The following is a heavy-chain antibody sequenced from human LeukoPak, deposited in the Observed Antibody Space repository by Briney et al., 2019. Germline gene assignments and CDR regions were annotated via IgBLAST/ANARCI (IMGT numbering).Heavy chain of an antibody. CDR1: EFMFDV. D-gene: IGHD3-16*02. Sequence: GGSLRLSCVGSEFMFDVLHWVRQAPGKGLEWVSGISWNSDLIGYADSVRGRFTISRDNDRNTVYLQMNGLRLEDMAFYYCTKSPSFTHGGRYLDSWGQGDLVTVSS. CDR2: ISWNSDLI. V-gene: IGHV3-9*03. CDR3: TKSPSFTHGGRYLDS. J-gene: IGHJ5*01.